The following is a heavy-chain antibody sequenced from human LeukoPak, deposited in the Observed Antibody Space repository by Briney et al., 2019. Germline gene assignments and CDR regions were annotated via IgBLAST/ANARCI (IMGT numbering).Heavy chain of an antibody. CDR3: ARGQRGSSWYNHYYYYGMDV. Sequence: SVKVSCKASGYTFTSYDINWVRQATGQGLEWMGWMNPNSGNTGYAQKFQGRVTMTRNTSISTAYMELSSLRSEDTAVYYCARGQRGSSWYNHYYYYGMDVWGQGTTVTVSS. D-gene: IGHD6-13*01. J-gene: IGHJ6*02. V-gene: IGHV1-8*01. CDR1: GYTFTSYD. CDR2: MNPNSGNT.